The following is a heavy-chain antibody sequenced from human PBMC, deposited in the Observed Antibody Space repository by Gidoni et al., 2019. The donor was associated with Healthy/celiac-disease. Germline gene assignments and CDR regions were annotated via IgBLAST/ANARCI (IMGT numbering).Heavy chain of an antibody. Sequence: QVQLVESGGGVVQPGRSLRLSCAASGFTFSSYGMHWVRQAPGKGLGWVAVISYDGSNKYYADSVKGRFTISRDNTKNTLYLQMNSLRAEDTAVYYCANTYYYDSSGYLMGIFDYWGQGTLVTVSS. J-gene: IGHJ4*02. D-gene: IGHD3-22*01. CDR3: ANTYYYDSSGYLMGIFDY. CDR2: ISYDGSNK. CDR1: GFTFSSYG. V-gene: IGHV3-30*18.